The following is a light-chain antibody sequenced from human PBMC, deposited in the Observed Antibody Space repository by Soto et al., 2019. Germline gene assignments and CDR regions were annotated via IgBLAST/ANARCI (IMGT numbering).Light chain of an antibody. V-gene: IGKV1-9*01. Sequence: DIQLTQSPSFLSASVGDRITITCRASQGISSHLAWYQQKPGKAPKLLIYVASTLQSGVPSRFSGSGSGTEFTLTISSLQPEDFAIYYCQQFGSYPLTFGGGTEVEIK. CDR2: VAS. J-gene: IGKJ4*01. CDR3: QQFGSYPLT. CDR1: QGISSH.